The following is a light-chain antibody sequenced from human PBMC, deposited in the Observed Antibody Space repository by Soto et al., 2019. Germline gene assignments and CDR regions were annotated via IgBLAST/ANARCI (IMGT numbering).Light chain of an antibody. CDR2: DAS. V-gene: IGKV1-5*01. CDR3: QQANSFPRT. J-gene: IGKJ1*01. Sequence: DIQMTQSPSTLSASVGDRVTITCRASQSIIRWLAWYQQKPGKAPKLLIYDASSLESGVPSRFSGSGSGTEFTLTISSLQPEDFATYYCQQANSFPRTFGQGTKVDIK. CDR1: QSIIRW.